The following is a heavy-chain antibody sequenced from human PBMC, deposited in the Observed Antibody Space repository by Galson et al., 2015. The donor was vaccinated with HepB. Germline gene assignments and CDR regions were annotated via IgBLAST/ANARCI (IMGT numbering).Heavy chain of an antibody. D-gene: IGHD5-24*01. CDR3: AIGGMAAIGGPTFDY. CDR1: GYTFTNYG. V-gene: IGHV1-18*01. CDR2: ISTYNGDT. Sequence: SVKVSCKASGYTFTNYGVNWVRQAPGQGLEWMGRISTYNGDTDYALKLQGRVTMTTDTSTSTAYMELRSLGSDDTSMYYCAIGGMAAIGGPTFDYWGQGTLVTVSS. J-gene: IGHJ4*02.